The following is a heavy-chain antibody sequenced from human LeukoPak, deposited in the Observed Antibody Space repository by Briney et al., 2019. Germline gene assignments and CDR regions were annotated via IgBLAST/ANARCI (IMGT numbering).Heavy chain of an antibody. CDR2: IKQDGSDK. D-gene: IGHD5-12*01. V-gene: IGHV3-7*01. J-gene: IGHJ4*02. Sequence: GGSLRLSCAASGFTLITYWMSWVRQAPGKGLEWVASIKQDGSDKYSVDSVKGRFTISRDNAKNSLYLQMNSLRAEDTAVYCCARGRSGYDYWGQGTLVTVSS. CDR3: ARGRSGYDY. CDR1: GFTLITYW.